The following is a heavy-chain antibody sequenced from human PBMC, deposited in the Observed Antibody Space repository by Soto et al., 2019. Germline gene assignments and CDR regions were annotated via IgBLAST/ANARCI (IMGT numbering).Heavy chain of an antibody. Sequence: QVQLVESGGGVVQPGRSLRLSCAASAFTLSKFVMHWVRQAPGKGLEWVAVTSNDGSNTFYAGYVKGRFTISRDNSKSVVYLQMNSLRDEDTAVYYCARGNMDVWGQGTTVTVSS. CDR3: ARGNMDV. V-gene: IGHV3-30*04. CDR1: AFTLSKFV. J-gene: IGHJ6*02. D-gene: IGHD1-1*01. CDR2: TSNDGSNT.